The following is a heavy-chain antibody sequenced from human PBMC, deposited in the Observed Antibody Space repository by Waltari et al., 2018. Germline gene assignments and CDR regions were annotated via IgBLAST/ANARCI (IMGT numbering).Heavy chain of an antibody. D-gene: IGHD6-19*01. CDR3: ARVGGAVAGHKLGYFDY. CDR2: INPHSGGT. CDR1: GYPFTGYY. J-gene: IGHJ4*02. Sequence: QVQLVQSGAEVKKPGASVKVSCKASGYPFTGYYMHWVRQAPGQGLEWMGWINPHSGGTNSAQKFQGRVTMTRDTSISTAYMELSRLRSDDTAVYYCARVGGAVAGHKLGYFDYWGQGTLVTVSS. V-gene: IGHV1-2*02.